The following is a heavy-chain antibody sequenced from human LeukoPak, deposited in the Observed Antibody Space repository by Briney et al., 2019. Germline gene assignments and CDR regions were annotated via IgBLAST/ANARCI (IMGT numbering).Heavy chain of an antibody. J-gene: IGHJ4*02. V-gene: IGHV3-21*01. CDR3: ARADDILTGYYSYYFDY. Sequence: GGSLRLSCTASGFTFSSYSMNWVRQAPGKGLEWVSSISSSSRYIYYADSVKGRFTISRDSGKNSLYLQMNSLRADDTAVYYCARADDILTGYYSYYFDYWGQGTLVTVSS. D-gene: IGHD3-9*01. CDR2: ISSSSRYI. CDR1: GFTFSSYS.